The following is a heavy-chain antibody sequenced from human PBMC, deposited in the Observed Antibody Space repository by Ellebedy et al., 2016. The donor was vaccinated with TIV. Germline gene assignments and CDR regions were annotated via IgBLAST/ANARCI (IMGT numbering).Heavy chain of an antibody. CDR2: ISSSSSYI. V-gene: IGHV3-21*01. J-gene: IGHJ4*02. Sequence: PGGSLRLSCAASGFTFSSYSMNWVRQAPGKGLEWVSSISSSSSYIYYGDSVKGRFTISRDNAKNSLYLQMNSLRADDTAVYYCARGIAPRDFDYWGQGTLVTVSS. CDR1: GFTFSSYS. CDR3: ARGIAPRDFDY. D-gene: IGHD2/OR15-2a*01.